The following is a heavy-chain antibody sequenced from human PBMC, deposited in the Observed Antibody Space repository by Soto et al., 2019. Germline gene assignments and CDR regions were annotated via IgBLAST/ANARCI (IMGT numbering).Heavy chain of an antibody. CDR2: ISSSSGYI. CDR1: GFTFSTYS. D-gene: IGHD5-18*01. Sequence: EVQLVESGGGLVKPGGCLRLYCAASGFTFSTYSMTWVRQAPGKGLEWVSSISSSSGYIYYADSVKGRFTISRDDAKNSLSLQMNSLRAEDTAVYYCARVRSYSYGQGYGRDVWGQGTTVTVSS. CDR3: ARVRSYSYGQGYGRDV. V-gene: IGHV3-21*01. J-gene: IGHJ6*02.